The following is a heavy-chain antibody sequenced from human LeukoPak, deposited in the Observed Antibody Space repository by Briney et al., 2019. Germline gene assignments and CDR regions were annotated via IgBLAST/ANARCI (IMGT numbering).Heavy chain of an antibody. J-gene: IGHJ4*02. CDR2: IYYSGST. V-gene: IGHV4-59*01. CDR3: ASRTAAGILDY. D-gene: IGHD6-25*01. Sequence: PSETLALTCTVSGASISSYYWSWIRQPPGKRLECIGYIYYSGSTNYNPSLKSRVTISVDTSKNQFSLKLSSVTAADTAVYYCASRTAAGILDYWGQGTLVTVSS. CDR1: GASISSYY.